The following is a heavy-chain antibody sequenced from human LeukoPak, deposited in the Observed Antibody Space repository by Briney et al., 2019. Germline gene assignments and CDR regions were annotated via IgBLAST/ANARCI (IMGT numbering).Heavy chain of an antibody. CDR1: GGFISSGNW. V-gene: IGHV4-4*02. D-gene: IGHD4-11*01. Sequence: SETLSLTCAVSGGFISSGNWSGWFRQPPGKGLEWIGEIHHSVGINYNPSLESRIAISMDKSKNHFSLDVTSMTAADTAMYYCARKGPVTIADYWGRGTLVTVSS. CDR2: IHHSVGI. J-gene: IGHJ4*02. CDR3: ARKGPVTIADY.